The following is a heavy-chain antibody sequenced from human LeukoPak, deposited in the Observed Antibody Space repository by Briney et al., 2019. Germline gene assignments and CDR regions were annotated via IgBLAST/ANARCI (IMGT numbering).Heavy chain of an antibody. J-gene: IGHJ3*02. CDR3: ANEYSKGDI. Sequence: GGSLRLSCATSGFTFSNYDMSWVRQAPGMGLEWVSAISRSGGSTYYADSVKGRFTISRDNSKNTLYLQMNSLRAEDAAVYYCANEYSKGDIWGQGTMVTVSS. V-gene: IGHV3-23*01. D-gene: IGHD4-11*01. CDR1: GFTFSNYD. CDR2: ISRSGGST.